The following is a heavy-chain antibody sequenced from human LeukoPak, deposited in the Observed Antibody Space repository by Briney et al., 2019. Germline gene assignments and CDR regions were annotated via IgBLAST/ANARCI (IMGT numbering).Heavy chain of an antibody. CDR3: ARRYTLGELQFDP. CDR2: IKGDGIST. J-gene: IGHJ5*02. Sequence: GSLRLSCAASGFDFSSNWMHWVRHAPGQGLVWVSRIKGDGISTNYADSVKGRFTISRDNAKNTLYLQMNSLRAEDTAVYYCARRYTLGELQFDPWGQGTLVTVSS. CDR1: GFDFSSNW. D-gene: IGHD3-16*01. V-gene: IGHV3-74*01.